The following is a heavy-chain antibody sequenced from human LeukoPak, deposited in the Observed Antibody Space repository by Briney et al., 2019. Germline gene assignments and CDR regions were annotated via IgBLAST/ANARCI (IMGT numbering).Heavy chain of an antibody. V-gene: IGHV4-59*01. CDR1: GGSISSYY. D-gene: IGHD3-10*01. J-gene: IGHJ6*03. CDR3: ARDRGDYYGSGSYYYPYYMDV. Sequence: PTETLSLTCTVSGGSISSYYWSWIRQPPGKGLEWIGYIYYSGSTNYNPSLKSRVTISVDTSKNQFSLKLSSVTAADTAVYYCARDRGDYYGSGSYYYPYYMDVWGKGTTLTVSS. CDR2: IYYSGST.